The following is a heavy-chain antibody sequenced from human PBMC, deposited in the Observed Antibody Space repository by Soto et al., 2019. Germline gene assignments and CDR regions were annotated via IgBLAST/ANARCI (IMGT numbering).Heavy chain of an antibody. V-gene: IGHV1-3*01. J-gene: IGHJ4*02. Sequence: ASVKVSCKXSGYTFTSYAMHWVRQAPGQRLEWMGWINAGNGNTKYSQKFQGRVTITRDTSASTAYMELSSLRSEDTAVYYCARVYDSSGYYAEDYWGQGTLVTVSS. CDR2: INAGNGNT. D-gene: IGHD3-22*01. CDR3: ARVYDSSGYYAEDY. CDR1: GYTFTSYA.